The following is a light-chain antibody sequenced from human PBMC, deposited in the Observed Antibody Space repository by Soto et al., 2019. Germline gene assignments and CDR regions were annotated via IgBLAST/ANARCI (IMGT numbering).Light chain of an antibody. J-gene: IGKJ3*01. CDR3: QQYRSTSQEFT. CDR2: GAS. Sequence: EIALTQSPGTLSVSPGERVTLSCRARQSVGSSYLAWYQQRPGQAPRLLIFGASYRATGIPDRFSSSGSGTDFTLTLSRLELEEFAVDSCQQYRSTSQEFTFGHGTKVDIK. V-gene: IGKV3-20*01. CDR1: QSVGSSY.